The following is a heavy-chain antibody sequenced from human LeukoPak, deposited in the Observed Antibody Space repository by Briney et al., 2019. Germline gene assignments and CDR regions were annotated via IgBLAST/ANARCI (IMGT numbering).Heavy chain of an antibody. J-gene: IGHJ5*02. CDR3: ASLSEYCSSGSCYLGWFDP. D-gene: IGHD2-15*01. CDR2: VYYAGST. CDR1: GGSISSYY. V-gene: IGHV4-59*01. Sequence: PSETLSLTCTVSGGSISSYYWSRIRQPPGKGLEWIGYVYYAGSTNYNPSLKSRVTISVDTSKNQVSLKLSSVTAADTAVYYCASLSEYCSSGSCYLGWFDPWGQGTLVTVSS.